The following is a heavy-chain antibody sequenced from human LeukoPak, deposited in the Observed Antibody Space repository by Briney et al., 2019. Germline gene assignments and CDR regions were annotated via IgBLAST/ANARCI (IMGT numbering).Heavy chain of an antibody. CDR2: IRSKPYGGTT. V-gene: IGHV3-49*03. J-gene: IGHJ4*02. CDR3: ARGGVYCSSVSCSVDY. D-gene: IGHD2-2*01. Sequence: GGPLRLSCTASGFTFGDYAMSWFRQAPGKGLEWVGFIRSKPYGGTTENAASVKGRFTISRDDSKSITYLQMNSLKTEDTAVYYCARGGVYCSSVSCSVDYWGQGILVTVSS. CDR1: GFTFGDYA.